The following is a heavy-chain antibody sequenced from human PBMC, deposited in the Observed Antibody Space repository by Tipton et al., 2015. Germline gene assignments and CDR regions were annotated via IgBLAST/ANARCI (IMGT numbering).Heavy chain of an antibody. D-gene: IGHD2-15*01. V-gene: IGHV3-53*01. CDR3: AKGRYCSDGVCPGSY. J-gene: IGHJ4*02. CDR1: GFNVTWSY. CDR2: ISSGGGAT. Sequence: SLRLSCAASGFNVTWSYMMWVRQSPGRGLEWVADISSGGGATYYADSVRGRFTISTDASNDTLLLQMDTLRPEDTAVYYCAKGRYCSDGVCPGSYWGQGTLVTVSS.